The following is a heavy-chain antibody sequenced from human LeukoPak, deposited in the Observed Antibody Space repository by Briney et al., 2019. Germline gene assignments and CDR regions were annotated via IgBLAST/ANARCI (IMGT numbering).Heavy chain of an antibody. V-gene: IGHV3-30*03. Sequence: GGSLRLSCAASGSTFSSYGMHWVRQAPGKGLEWVAVISYDGSNKYYADSVKGRFTISRDNSKNTLYLQVNSLRAEDTAVYYCARGEYYFDYWGQGTLVTVSS. CDR2: ISYDGSNK. CDR1: GSTFSSYG. J-gene: IGHJ4*02. CDR3: ARGEYYFDY.